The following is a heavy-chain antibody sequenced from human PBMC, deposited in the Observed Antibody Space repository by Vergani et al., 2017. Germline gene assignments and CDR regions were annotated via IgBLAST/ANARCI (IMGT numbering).Heavy chain of an antibody. CDR2: ISSSSSYI. CDR3: AGTPRQYDFWSVDAFDI. V-gene: IGHV3-21*01. J-gene: IGHJ3*02. CDR1: GFTFSSYS. Sequence: EVQLVESGGGLVKPGGSLRLSCAASGFTFSSYSMNWVRQAPGKGLEWVSSISSSSSYIYYADSVKGRFTISRDNAKNSLYLQMNSLRAEDTAVYYCAGTPRQYDFWSVDAFDIWGQGTMVTVSS. D-gene: IGHD3-3*01.